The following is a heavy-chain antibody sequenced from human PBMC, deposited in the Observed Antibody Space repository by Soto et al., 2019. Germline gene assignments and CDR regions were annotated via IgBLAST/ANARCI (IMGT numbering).Heavy chain of an antibody. CDR3: AHRRDSSSWGYRAHNGFDP. Sequence: QITLKESGPTLVKPTQTLTLTCTFSGFSLSTSGVGVGWIRQPPGKALEWLALIYWDDDKRYSPSLKSRLTFTKDTPKHQGVLKMTNMDPVDTATYYCAHRRDSSSWGYRAHNGFDPWGQGPLVTVSS. J-gene: IGHJ5*02. CDR1: GFSLSTSGVG. V-gene: IGHV2-5*02. D-gene: IGHD6-13*01. CDR2: IYWDDDK.